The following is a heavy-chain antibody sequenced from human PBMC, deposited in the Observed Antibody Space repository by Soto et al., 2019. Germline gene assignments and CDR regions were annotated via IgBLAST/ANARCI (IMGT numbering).Heavy chain of an antibody. CDR3: ARDRDPAMTAPTSLQH. J-gene: IGHJ1*01. V-gene: IGHV3-9*01. CDR1: GFTFDDYA. Sequence: PGGSLRLSCAASGFTFDDYAMHWVRQVPGKGLEWVSGISWNSGRIDYADSVKGRFTISRDNAKNSLYLQMNSLRAEDTAVYYCARDRDPAMTAPTSLQHWGKGTLFTVS. D-gene: IGHD5-18*01. CDR2: ISWNSGRI.